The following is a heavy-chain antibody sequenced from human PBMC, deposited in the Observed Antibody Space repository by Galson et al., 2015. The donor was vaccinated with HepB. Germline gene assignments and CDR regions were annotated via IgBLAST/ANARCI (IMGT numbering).Heavy chain of an antibody. CDR3: SRETYSSSLSKHDAFDI. Sequence: SVKVSCKASGYTFTSYYMNWVRQAPGQGLEWMGIINPSGGSTSYAQKFQCRVTMTRDTSTSTVYMELSSLRSEDTAVYYCSRETYSSSLSKHDAFDIWGQGTMVTVSS. CDR2: INPSGGST. CDR1: GYTFTSYY. D-gene: IGHD6-13*01. J-gene: IGHJ3*02. V-gene: IGHV1-46*01.